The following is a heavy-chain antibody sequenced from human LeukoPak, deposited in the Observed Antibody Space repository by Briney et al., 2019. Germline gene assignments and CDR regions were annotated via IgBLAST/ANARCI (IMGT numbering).Heavy chain of an antibody. V-gene: IGHV3-11*06. J-gene: IGHJ4*02. CDR1: GFTFSDYY. D-gene: IGHD2-15*01. CDR3: AGLGYCSGGSCYDPYYFDY. Sequence: KPGGSLRLSCAASGFTFSDYYMSWIRQAPGKGLEWVSYISSSSSYTNYADSVKGRFTISRDNAKNSLYLQMNSLRAEDTAVYYCAGLGYCSGGSCYDPYYFDYWGQGTLVTVSS. CDR2: ISSSSSYT.